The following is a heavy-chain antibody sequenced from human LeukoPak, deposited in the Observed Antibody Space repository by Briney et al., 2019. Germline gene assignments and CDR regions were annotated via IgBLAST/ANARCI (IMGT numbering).Heavy chain of an antibody. CDR2: ISGSGGST. Sequence: PGGSLKLSCAASGFTFSSYGMSWVRQAPGKGLEWVSAISGSGGSTYYADSVKGRFTISRDNAKNSLYLQMNSLRAEDTAVYYCAREVVDTAMVNDLYFDYWGQGTLVTVSS. D-gene: IGHD5-18*01. CDR3: AREVVDTAMVNDLYFDY. J-gene: IGHJ4*02. V-gene: IGHV3-23*01. CDR1: GFTFSSYG.